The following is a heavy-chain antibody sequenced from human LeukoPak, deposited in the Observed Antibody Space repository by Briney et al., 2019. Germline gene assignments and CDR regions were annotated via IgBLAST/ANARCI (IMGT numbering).Heavy chain of an antibody. D-gene: IGHD1-26*01. CDR1: GFAFRISW. CDR2: IKTDGTEE. CDR3: ARRLVGGTDYFDY. J-gene: IGHJ4*02. V-gene: IGHV3-7*01. Sequence: GGSLRLSCTASGFAFRISWMTGVRQAPGKGLEWVANIKTDGTEEYYADSVKGRFTISRDNAKNSLYLHMKSLRVDDTAVYSCARRLVGGTDYFDYWGQGTLVTVSS.